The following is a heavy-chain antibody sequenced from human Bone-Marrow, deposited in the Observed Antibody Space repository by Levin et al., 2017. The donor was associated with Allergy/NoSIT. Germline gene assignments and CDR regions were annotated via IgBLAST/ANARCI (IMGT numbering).Heavy chain of an antibody. D-gene: IGHD2-2*01. CDR3: ARTGYCSSTSCYDAFDI. CDR1: GFSLSPSGMR. CDR2: IDWDDDK. V-gene: IGHV2-70*04. Sequence: SGPTLVKPTQTLTLTCTFSGFSLSPSGMRVSWIRQPPGKALEWLARIDWDDDKFYSTSLKTRLTISKDTSKNQVVLTMTNMDPVDTATYYCARTGYCSSTSCYDAFDIWGQGTMVTVSS. J-gene: IGHJ3*02.